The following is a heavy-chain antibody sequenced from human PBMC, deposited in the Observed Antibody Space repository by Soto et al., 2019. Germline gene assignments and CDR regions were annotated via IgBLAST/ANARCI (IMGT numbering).Heavy chain of an antibody. Sequence: GGSLRLSCAASGFTFSSYAMSWVRQAPGKGLEWVSAISGSGGSTYYADSVKGRFTISRDNSKNTLYLQMNSLRAEDTAVYYCAKEVGDSSGSAEGYFDLWGRGTLVTVSS. J-gene: IGHJ2*01. CDR3: AKEVGDSSGSAEGYFDL. D-gene: IGHD6-19*01. V-gene: IGHV3-23*01. CDR2: ISGSGGST. CDR1: GFTFSSYA.